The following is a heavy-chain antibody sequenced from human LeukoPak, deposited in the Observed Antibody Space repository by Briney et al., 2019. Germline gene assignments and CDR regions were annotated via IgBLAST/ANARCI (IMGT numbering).Heavy chain of an antibody. V-gene: IGHV3-21*01. CDR3: AGRDCTNGLCQFDY. CDR2: ISTTGDFI. Sequence: GGSLRLSCVASGFTFTTYSMNWVRLAPGKGLEWVSSISTTGDFIHYADSVKGRFTISRDNAKNSLYLQMNSLRAEDTAIYYCAGRDCTNGLCQFDYWGQGILVTVSS. CDR1: GFTFTTYS. J-gene: IGHJ4*02. D-gene: IGHD2-8*01.